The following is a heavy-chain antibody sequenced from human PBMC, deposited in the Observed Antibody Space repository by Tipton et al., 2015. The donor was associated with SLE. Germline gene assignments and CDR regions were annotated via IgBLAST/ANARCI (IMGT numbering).Heavy chain of an antibody. J-gene: IGHJ4*02. CDR2: INAGNGNT. CDR3: ARDEGWGWFDY. V-gene: IGHV1-3*01. Sequence: QLVQSGPEVKKPGASVKVSCKASGYTSTSYAMHWVRQAPGQRLEWMGWINAGNGNTKYSQKFQGRVTITRDTSASTAYMELSSLRSEDTAVYYCARDEGWGWFDYWGQGTLVTVSS. CDR1: GYTSTSYA. D-gene: IGHD2-21*01.